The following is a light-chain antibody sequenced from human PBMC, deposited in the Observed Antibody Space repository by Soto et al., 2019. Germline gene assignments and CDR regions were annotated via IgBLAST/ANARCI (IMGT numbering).Light chain of an antibody. Sequence: DIQMTQSPSTLSASVGDRVTTTCRASQSISIWLAWYQQKPGKAPKLLIYQASTLESGVPSRFSGSGSGTEFILTITSLQPDEFATYYCQQYNSYPVTFGGGTKVEIK. J-gene: IGKJ4*01. V-gene: IGKV1-5*03. CDR1: QSISIW. CDR2: QAS. CDR3: QQYNSYPVT.